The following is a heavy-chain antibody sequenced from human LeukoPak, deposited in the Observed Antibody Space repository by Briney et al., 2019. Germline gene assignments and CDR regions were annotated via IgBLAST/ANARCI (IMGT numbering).Heavy chain of an antibody. CDR2: MNPNSGNT. CDR1: GDTFTSYD. CDR3: AISGYSSNDAFDI. D-gene: IGHD6-13*01. V-gene: IGHV1-8*01. Sequence: ASVKVSCKASGDTFTSYDINWVRQATGQGLGWMGWMNPNSGNTGYAQKFQGRVTMTRNTSISTAYMELSSLRSEDTAVYYCAISGYSSNDAFDIWGQGTMVTVSS. J-gene: IGHJ3*02.